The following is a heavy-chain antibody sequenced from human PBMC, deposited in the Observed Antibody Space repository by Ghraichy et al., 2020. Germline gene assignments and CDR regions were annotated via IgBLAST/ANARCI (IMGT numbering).Heavy chain of an antibody. V-gene: IGHV4-61*02. Sequence: SETLSLTCTVSGGSISSGSYYWSWIRQPAGKGLEWIGRIYTSGSTNYNPSLKSRVTISVDTSKNQFSLKLSSVTAADTAVYYCARGPNYFDPWGQGTLVTVSS. CDR2: IYTSGST. CDR3: ARGPNYFDP. CDR1: GGSISSGSYY. J-gene: IGHJ5*02.